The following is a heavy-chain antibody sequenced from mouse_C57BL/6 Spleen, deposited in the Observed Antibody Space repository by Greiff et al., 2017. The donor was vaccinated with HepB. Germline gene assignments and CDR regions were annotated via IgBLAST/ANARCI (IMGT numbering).Heavy chain of an antibody. D-gene: IGHD1-1*01. Sequence: QVQLQQSGAELVKPGASVKISCKASGYAFSSYWMNWVKQRPGKGLEWIGQIYPGDGDTNYNGKFKGKATLTADKSSSTAYMQLSSLTSEDSAVYFCARSHGSRGTYFDVWGTGTTVTVSS. J-gene: IGHJ1*03. CDR1: GYAFSSYW. CDR2: IYPGDGDT. CDR3: ARSHGSRGTYFDV. V-gene: IGHV1-80*01.